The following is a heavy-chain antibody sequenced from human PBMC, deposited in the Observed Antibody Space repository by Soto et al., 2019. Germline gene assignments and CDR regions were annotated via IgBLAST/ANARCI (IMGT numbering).Heavy chain of an antibody. CDR1: GYTFSNFG. Sequence: QVQLVQSGTEVKKPGASVKVSCKASGYTFSNFGLSWVRQAPGQGLEWMGWISPSNGQTIYAQNFQDRVIMTTDTSTATAHMELRSVTSDDSAVYYCARVIIIFGVANLGSYFDYWGQGTLVTVSA. CDR3: ARVIIIFGVANLGSYFDY. D-gene: IGHD3-3*01. V-gene: IGHV1-18*01. J-gene: IGHJ4*02. CDR2: ISPSNGQT.